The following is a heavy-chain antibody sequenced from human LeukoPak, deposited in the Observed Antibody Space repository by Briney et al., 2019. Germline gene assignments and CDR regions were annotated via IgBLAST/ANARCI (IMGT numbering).Heavy chain of an antibody. CDR1: GFTVSSQY. D-gene: IGHD2-2*01. Sequence: GGSLRLSCAASGFTVSSQYMSWVRQAPGKGLEWVSVIYTGGTTHYADSAKGRFTISRDNAKNTLYLQMNSLRAEDTAVYYCARRKVVSAYYYGMDVWGQGTTVIVSS. J-gene: IGHJ6*02. CDR2: IYTGGTT. V-gene: IGHV3-66*01. CDR3: ARRKVVSAYYYGMDV.